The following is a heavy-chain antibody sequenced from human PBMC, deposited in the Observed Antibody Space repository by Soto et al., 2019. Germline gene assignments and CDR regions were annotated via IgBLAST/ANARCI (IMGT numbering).Heavy chain of an antibody. J-gene: IGHJ4*02. V-gene: IGHV1-69*01. Sequence: QVQLVQSGAEVKKPGSSVKVSCKASGGTFSSYAISWVRQAPGQGLEWMGGIIPIFGTANYAQKFQGRVTITADESTRTACMERSSLRSEDTAVYYCARGSRGGLYRGGVFDYWGQGTLVTVSS. CDR2: IIPIFGTA. D-gene: IGHD2-8*01. CDR3: ARGSRGGLYRGGVFDY. CDR1: GGTFSSYA.